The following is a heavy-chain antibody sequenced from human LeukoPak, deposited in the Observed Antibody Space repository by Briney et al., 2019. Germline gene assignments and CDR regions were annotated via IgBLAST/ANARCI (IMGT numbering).Heavy chain of an antibody. CDR3: AKADDFWSGPGFRP. D-gene: IGHD3-3*01. CDR1: GFTFSSYG. J-gene: IGHJ5*02. Sequence: GSLRLSCAASGFTFSSYGMHWVRQAPGKGLEWVAFIRYDGSNKYYADSVKGRFTISRDNSKNTLYLQMNSLRAEDTAVYYCAKADDFWSGPGFRPWGQGTLVTVSS. V-gene: IGHV3-30*02. CDR2: IRYDGSNK.